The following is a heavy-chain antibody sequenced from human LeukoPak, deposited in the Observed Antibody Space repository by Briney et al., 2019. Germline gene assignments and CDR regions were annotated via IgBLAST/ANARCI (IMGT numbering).Heavy chain of an antibody. CDR2: ISSSSSYI. V-gene: IGHV3-21*01. D-gene: IGHD2-21*02. CDR3: ARPRGGDYAFDY. CDR1: GFTFSSYS. Sequence: GGSLRLSCAASGFTFSSYSMNWVRQAPGKGLEWVSSISSSSSYIYYADSVKGRFTISRDNAKNSLYLQMNSLRAEDTAVYYCARPRGGDYAFDYWGQGTLVTVSS. J-gene: IGHJ4*02.